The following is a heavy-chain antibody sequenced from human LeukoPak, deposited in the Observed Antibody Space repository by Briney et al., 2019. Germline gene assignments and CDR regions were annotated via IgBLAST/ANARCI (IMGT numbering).Heavy chain of an antibody. CDR1: GFTFSTSW. V-gene: IGHV3-7*01. D-gene: IGHD4/OR15-4a*01. Sequence: PGGSLRLSCAASGFTFSTSWMTWVRQAPGKGLEWVANINGDGSLNGHVASVKGRFTISRDNAKNSVYLQMISLRDDDTAVYYCTRDRAYGALDYWGQGTLVTVSS. J-gene: IGHJ4*02. CDR2: INGDGSLN. CDR3: TRDRAYGALDY.